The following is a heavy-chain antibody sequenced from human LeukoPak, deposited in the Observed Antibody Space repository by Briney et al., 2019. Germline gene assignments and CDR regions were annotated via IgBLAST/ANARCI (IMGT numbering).Heavy chain of an antibody. CDR2: MNPNSGST. CDR3: ARWVGGDAFDV. CDR1: GHTFTSDD. V-gene: IGHV1-8*01. Sequence: ASVKVSCKASGHTFTSDDIIWVRQATGQGLEWMGWMNPNSGSTGYAQKFQGRVTMTRNSSLSTAYMELSSLRSEDTAVYYCARWVGGDAFDVWGQGTMVTVSS. D-gene: IGHD3-16*01. J-gene: IGHJ3*01.